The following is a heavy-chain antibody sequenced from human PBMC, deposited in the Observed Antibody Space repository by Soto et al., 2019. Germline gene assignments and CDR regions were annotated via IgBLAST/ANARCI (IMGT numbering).Heavy chain of an antibody. CDR2: INHSGST. Sequence: SETLSLTXAVYGGSFSGYYWSWIRQPPGKGLEWIGEINHSGSTNYNPSLKSRVTISVDTSKNQFSLKLSSVTAADTAVYYCARAGYCSSTSCYANWFDPWGQGTLVTVSS. J-gene: IGHJ5*02. CDR1: GGSFSGYY. CDR3: ARAGYCSSTSCYANWFDP. D-gene: IGHD2-2*01. V-gene: IGHV4-34*01.